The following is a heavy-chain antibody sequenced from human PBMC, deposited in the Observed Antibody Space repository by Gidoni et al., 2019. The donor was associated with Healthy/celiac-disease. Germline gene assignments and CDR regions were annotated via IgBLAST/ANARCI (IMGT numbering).Heavy chain of an antibody. CDR2: IYSSGST. CDR3: ARGKRWLQFNY. V-gene: IGHV4-61*01. D-gene: IGHD5-12*01. CDR1: GGSVSSGSYY. Sequence: QVQLQESGPGLVKPSETLSLTCPVSGGSVSSGSYYWSWIRQPPGKGLEWIGYIYSSGSTNYNPSLKSRVTISVDTSKNQFSLKLSSVTAADTAVYYCARGKRWLQFNYWGQGTLVTVSS. J-gene: IGHJ4*02.